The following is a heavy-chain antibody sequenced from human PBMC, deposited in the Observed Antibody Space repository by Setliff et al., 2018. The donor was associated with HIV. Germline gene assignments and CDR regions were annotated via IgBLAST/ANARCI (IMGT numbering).Heavy chain of an antibody. V-gene: IGHV1-69-2*01. CDR3: ATYYSPYYYDSSGYPNDAFDI. J-gene: IGHJ3*02. CDR2: VDPEDGET. CDR1: GYTFTDYY. Sequence: GASVKVSCKVSGYTFTDYYMHWVQQAPGKGLEWMGLVDPEDGETIYAEKFQGRVTITADTSTDTAYMELSSLRSDDKAVYYCATYYSPYYYDSSGYPNDAFDIWGQGTMVTVSS. D-gene: IGHD3-22*01.